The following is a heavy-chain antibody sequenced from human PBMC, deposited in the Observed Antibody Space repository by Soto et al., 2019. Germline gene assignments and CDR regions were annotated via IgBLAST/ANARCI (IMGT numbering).Heavy chain of an antibody. D-gene: IGHD1-26*01. V-gene: IGHV4-31*03. J-gene: IGHJ4*02. CDR1: GGSISSGGYY. CDR2: IYYSGST. CDR3: ARGYRGSYFYFDY. Sequence: TLSLTCTVSGGSISSGGYYWSWIRQHPGKGLEWIGYIYYSGSTYYNPSLKSRVTISVDTSKNQFSLKLSSVTAADTAVYYCARGYRGSYFYFDYWGQGTLVTVSS.